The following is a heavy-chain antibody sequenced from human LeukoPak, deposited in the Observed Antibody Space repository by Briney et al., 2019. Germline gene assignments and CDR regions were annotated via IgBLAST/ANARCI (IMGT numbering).Heavy chain of an antibody. D-gene: IGHD6-13*01. CDR1: GFTMGAYN. CDR2: ISYDGSNN. CDR3: ARDGVDGIAAAGVYYYYYYMDV. J-gene: IGHJ6*03. Sequence: GGSLRLSCAASGFTMGAYNMHWIRQAPGKGLEWVAVISYDGSNNDYADSVKGRFTISRDNSKNTFFLQMNSLRAEDTAVYYCARDGVDGIAAAGVYYYYYYMDVWGKGTTVTVSS. V-gene: IGHV3-30-3*01.